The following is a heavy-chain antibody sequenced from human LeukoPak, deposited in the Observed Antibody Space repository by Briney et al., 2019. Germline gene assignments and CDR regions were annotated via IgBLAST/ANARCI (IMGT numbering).Heavy chain of an antibody. D-gene: IGHD1-1*01. V-gene: IGHV3-23*01. CDR2: ISGSGGST. CDR1: GFTFSSYA. CDR3: TKHSLPWMDGMDV. Sequence: PGWSVRLSCAASGFTFSSYAMSWVRQAPGKGLEWVSAISGSGGSTYYADSVKGRFTISRDNSKNTLYLQMNSLRAEDTAVYYRTKHSLPWMDGMDVWGQGTTVTVSS. J-gene: IGHJ6*02.